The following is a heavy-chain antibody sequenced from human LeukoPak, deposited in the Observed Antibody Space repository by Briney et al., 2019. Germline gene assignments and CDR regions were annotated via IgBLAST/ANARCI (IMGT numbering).Heavy chain of an antibody. CDR1: GYTFTGYY. CDR2: INPNSGGT. Sequence: ASVKVSCKASGYTFTGYYMHWVRQAPGQGLEWMGWINPNSGGTNYAQKFQGRVTMTRDTSISTAYMELSRLRSDDTAVYYCARLTIVRGVTDYWGQGTLVTVSS. J-gene: IGHJ4*02. V-gene: IGHV1-2*02. CDR3: ARLTIVRGVTDY. D-gene: IGHD3-10*01.